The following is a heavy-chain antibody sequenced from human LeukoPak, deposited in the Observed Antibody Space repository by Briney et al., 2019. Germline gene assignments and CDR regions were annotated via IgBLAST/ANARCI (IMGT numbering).Heavy chain of an antibody. D-gene: IGHD3-3*01. CDR2: VYYSGST. CDR1: GGSISSSSYY. Sequence: PSETLSLTCTVSGGSISSSSYYWGWIRQPPGKGLEWIGRVYYSGSTYYTPSLKSRVTISVDTSKNQFSLKLSSVTAADTAVYYCARHTYYDFWSGYQVLYFDYWGQGTLVTVSS. J-gene: IGHJ4*02. CDR3: ARHTYYDFWSGYQVLYFDY. V-gene: IGHV4-39*01.